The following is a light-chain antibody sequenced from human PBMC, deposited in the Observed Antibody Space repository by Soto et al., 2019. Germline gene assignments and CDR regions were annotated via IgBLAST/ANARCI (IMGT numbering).Light chain of an antibody. Sequence: QSALTQPRSVSGSPGQSVTISCTGTSSDVGGYNYVSWYQQHPGKAPKLMIYDVSKRPSGVPDRFSGSKSGNTASLTISGLQAEDEADYYCCSYACSYRVFGGGTNLTVL. J-gene: IGLJ2*01. CDR1: SSDVGGYNY. CDR2: DVS. CDR3: CSYACSYRV. V-gene: IGLV2-11*01.